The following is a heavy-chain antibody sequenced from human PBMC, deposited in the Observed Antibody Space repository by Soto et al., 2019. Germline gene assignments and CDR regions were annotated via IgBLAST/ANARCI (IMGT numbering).Heavy chain of an antibody. J-gene: IGHJ4*02. CDR1: GGSISSGGYY. V-gene: IGHV4-31*03. Sequence: QVQLQESGPGLVKPSQTLSLTCTVSGGSISSGGYYWSWIRQHPGKGLEWIGYIYYSGSTYCNPSLKARVTISVATSKNQFSLKLSSVTAADTAVYYCARGSQQLGWIGYWGQGTLVTVSS. CDR2: IYYSGST. D-gene: IGHD6-6*01. CDR3: ARGSQQLGWIGY.